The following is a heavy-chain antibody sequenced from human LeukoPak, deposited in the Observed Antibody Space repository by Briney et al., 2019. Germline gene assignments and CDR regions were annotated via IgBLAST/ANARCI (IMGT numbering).Heavy chain of an antibody. D-gene: IGHD3-22*01. J-gene: IGHJ4*02. V-gene: IGHV4-34*01. Sequence: SETLSLTCALYGGSFSGYYWSWIRQPPGKGLEWIGEINHSGSTNYNPSLKSRVTISVDTSKNQYSLKLSSVTAADTAVYYCARGAWYYYDSSGYYSYWGQGTLVTVSS. CDR3: ARGAWYYYDSSGYYSY. CDR2: INHSGST. CDR1: GGSFSGYY.